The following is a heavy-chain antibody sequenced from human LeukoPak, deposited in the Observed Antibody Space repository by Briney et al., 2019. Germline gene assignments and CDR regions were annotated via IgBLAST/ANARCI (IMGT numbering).Heavy chain of an antibody. D-gene: IGHD3-3*01. CDR3: ARDQSTIFGVVIIPNYYYGMDV. V-gene: IGHV1-18*01. CDR1: GYTFTSYG. J-gene: IGHJ6*02. CDR2: ISAYNGNT. Sequence: ASVKVSCKASGYTFTSYGISWVRQAPGQGLEWMGWISAYNGNTNCAQKLQGRVTMTTDTSTSTAYMELRSLRSDDTAVYYCARDQSTIFGVVIIPNYYYGMDVWGQGTTVTVSS.